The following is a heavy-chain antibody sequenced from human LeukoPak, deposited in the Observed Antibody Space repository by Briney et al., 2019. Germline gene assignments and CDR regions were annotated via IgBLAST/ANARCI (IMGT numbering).Heavy chain of an antibody. CDR1: GFTFSNYW. V-gene: IGHV3-7*03. D-gene: IGHD3-10*01. CDR3: ARDGYYGSGSYPYFDC. J-gene: IGHJ4*02. Sequence: GGSLRLSCAASGFTFSNYWMSWVRQAPAGKGLEWVANIKQDGSEKYYMDSVKGRFTISRDNAKNSLYLQMNRLRAEDTAVYYCARDGYYGSGSYPYFDCWGQGTLVTVSS. CDR2: IKQDGSEK.